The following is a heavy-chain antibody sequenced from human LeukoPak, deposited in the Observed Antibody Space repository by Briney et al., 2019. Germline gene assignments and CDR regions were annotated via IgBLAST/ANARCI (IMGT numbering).Heavy chain of an antibody. CDR2: SSYSGNA. CDR3: ARASFDYYGNSDYYWNYYFDC. Sequence: SETLSLTCTVSGGSISSYYWSWIRQPPGKGLEWIGYSSYSGNANYNPSLESRVTISVDTSKNQFSLRLSSVTAADTAVYFCARASFDYYGNSDYYWNYYFDCWGQGTLVTVSS. D-gene: IGHD3-22*01. J-gene: IGHJ4*02. V-gene: IGHV4-59*01. CDR1: GGSISSYY.